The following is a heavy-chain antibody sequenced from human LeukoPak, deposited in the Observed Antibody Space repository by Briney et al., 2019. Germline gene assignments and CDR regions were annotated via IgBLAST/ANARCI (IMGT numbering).Heavy chain of an antibody. CDR2: IIPIFGTA. CDR1: GGTFSSYA. Sequence: VASVKVSCKASGGTFSSYAISWVRQAPGQGLEWMGGIIPIFGTANYAQKFQGRVTITADESTSTAYMELSSLRSEDTAVYYCAKGSGSPGYSSGWLYYYYGMDVWGQGTTVTVSS. J-gene: IGHJ6*02. V-gene: IGHV1-69*13. CDR3: AKGSGSPGYSSGWLYYYYGMDV. D-gene: IGHD6-19*01.